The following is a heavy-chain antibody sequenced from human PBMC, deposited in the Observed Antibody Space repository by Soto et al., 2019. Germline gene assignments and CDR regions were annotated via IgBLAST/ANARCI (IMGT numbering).Heavy chain of an antibody. CDR3: ARDNYYDSSNDY. D-gene: IGHD3-22*01. V-gene: IGHV3-7*01. J-gene: IGHJ4*02. CDR2: IKQDGSEK. CDR1: GFTFTTYW. Sequence: PGGSLRLSCEASGFTFTTYWMSWVRQAPGKGLEWVANIKQDGSEKYHVDSVKGRFTISRDNAKNSVSLQMNSLRVEDTAVYYCARDNYYDSSNDYWGQGTLVTVSS.